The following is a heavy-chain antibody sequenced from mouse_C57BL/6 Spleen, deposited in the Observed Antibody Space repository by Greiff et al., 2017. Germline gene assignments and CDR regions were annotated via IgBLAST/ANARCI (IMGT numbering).Heavy chain of an antibody. Sequence: VQLQQPGAELVKPGASVKMSCKASGYTFTSYWITWVKQRPGQGLEWIGDIYPGSGSTNYNEKFKSKATLTVDTSSSTAYMQLSSLTSEDSAVYYCARGSDSSGYGAMDYWGQGTSVTVSS. D-gene: IGHD3-2*02. CDR2: IYPGSGST. CDR1: GYTFTSYW. CDR3: ARGSDSSGYGAMDY. J-gene: IGHJ4*01. V-gene: IGHV1-55*01.